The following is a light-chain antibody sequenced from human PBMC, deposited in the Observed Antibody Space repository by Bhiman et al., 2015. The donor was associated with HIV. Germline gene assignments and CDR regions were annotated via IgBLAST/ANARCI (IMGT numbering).Light chain of an antibody. CDR3: QVWDSSSDHPL. V-gene: IGLV3-21*04. CDR2: YDT. J-gene: IGLJ3*02. CDR1: NIGSQS. Sequence: SYELTQPPSVSVAPGKTARMTCGGNNIGSQSVHWYQLKPGQAPVLVMYYDTDRPSGIPERFSGSNSGNTATLTISRVEAGDEADYYCQVWDSSSDHPLFGGGAKLTVL.